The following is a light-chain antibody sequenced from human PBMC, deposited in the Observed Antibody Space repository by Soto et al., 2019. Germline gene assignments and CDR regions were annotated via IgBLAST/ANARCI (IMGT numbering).Light chain of an antibody. V-gene: IGKV3-11*01. Sequence: EIVLTQSPATLSLSPGERATLSCRASQSVSSYLAWYQQKPGQAPRLLIYDASNRATGIPVRFSGSGSQTDFTLTISSLEPEDFAVYYCQQRSNWPPITFGQGTRLEIK. CDR1: QSVSSY. CDR3: QQRSNWPPIT. CDR2: DAS. J-gene: IGKJ5*01.